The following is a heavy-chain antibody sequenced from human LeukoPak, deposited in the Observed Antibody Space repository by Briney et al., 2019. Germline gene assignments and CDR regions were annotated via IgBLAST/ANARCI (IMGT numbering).Heavy chain of an antibody. CDR2: IYYSGST. J-gene: IGHJ4*02. CDR1: GGSFSGYY. CDR3: AREPRDGYYFDY. Sequence: NASETLSLTCAVYGGSFSGYYWSWIRQHPGKGLEWIGYIYYSGSTYYNPSLKSRVTISVDTSKNQFSLKLSSVTAADTAVYYCAREPRDGYYFDYWGQGTLVTVSS. V-gene: IGHV4-31*11.